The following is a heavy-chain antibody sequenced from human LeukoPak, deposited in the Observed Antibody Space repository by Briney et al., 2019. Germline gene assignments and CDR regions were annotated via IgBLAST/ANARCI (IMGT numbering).Heavy chain of an antibody. CDR2: ISGSGGST. D-gene: IGHD6-13*01. V-gene: IGHV3-23*01. CDR3: AKVGQGSPFDY. Sequence: QPGGSLRLSCAASGFTFSSYAMSWVRQAPGKGLKWGSAISGSGGSTYYAESGKGRFTSSTDNSKNTLDLQMHSFEAEDTAVYYCAKVGQGSPFDYWGQGPLVTVSS. J-gene: IGHJ4*02. CDR1: GFTFSSYA.